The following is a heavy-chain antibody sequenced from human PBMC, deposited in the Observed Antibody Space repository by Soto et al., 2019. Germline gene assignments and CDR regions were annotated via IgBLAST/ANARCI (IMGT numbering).Heavy chain of an antibody. V-gene: IGHV5-10-1*01. CDR3: VVKPGSESRLDP. CDR1: GYTFTSYW. J-gene: IGHJ5*02. CDR2: IDPSNSYA. Sequence: GEYLKISCTASGYTFTSYWLTWVRHVPGKGLEWMGRIDPSNSYAKYSPSLHGHVTFSVDKSVNTAYLQWTSLRASDSATYFCVVKPGSESRLDPWGQGPPVTVYS. D-gene: IGHD2-21*01.